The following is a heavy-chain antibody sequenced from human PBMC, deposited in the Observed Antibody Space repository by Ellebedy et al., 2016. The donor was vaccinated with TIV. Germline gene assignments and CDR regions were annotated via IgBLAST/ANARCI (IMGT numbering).Heavy chain of an antibody. J-gene: IGHJ6*02. Sequence: GGSLRLSXAASGLTFSSSAMHWVRQAPGKGLEWVALISPDMTRKYYADSVKGRFTISRDNSKNTLNLQMNSLRAEDTAVYYCVTDPQKGGFSGYDYYHYGMDVWGQGTTVSVSS. D-gene: IGHD5-12*01. V-gene: IGHV3-30-3*01. CDR1: GLTFSSSA. CDR3: VTDPQKGGFSGYDYYHYGMDV. CDR2: ISPDMTRK.